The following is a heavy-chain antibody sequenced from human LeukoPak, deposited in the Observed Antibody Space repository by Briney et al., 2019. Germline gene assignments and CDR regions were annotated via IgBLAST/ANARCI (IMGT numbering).Heavy chain of an antibody. CDR2: IRSKANSYAT. CDR1: GFTFSGSA. V-gene: IGHV3-73*01. CDR3: TRTYYYDSSGYYLNDY. J-gene: IGHJ4*02. Sequence: GSLSLSCAASGFTFSGSAMHWVRQASGKGLEWVGRIRSKANSYATAYAASVKGRFTISRDDSKNTAYLQMNSLKTEDTAVYYCTRTYYYDSSGYYLNDYWGQGTLVTVSS. D-gene: IGHD3-22*01.